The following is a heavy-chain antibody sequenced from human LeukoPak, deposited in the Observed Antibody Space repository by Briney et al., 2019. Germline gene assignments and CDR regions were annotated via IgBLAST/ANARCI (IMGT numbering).Heavy chain of an antibody. Sequence: ASVELSCKVSGYTLTELSMHWVRQAPGKGLEWMGGFDPEDGETIYAQKFQGRVTMTEDTSTDTAYMELSSLRSEDTAVYYCATGVGARKYYYDSSGYYGYWGQGTLVTVSS. V-gene: IGHV1-24*01. D-gene: IGHD3-22*01. J-gene: IGHJ4*02. CDR1: GYTLTELS. CDR3: ATGVGARKYYYDSSGYYGY. CDR2: FDPEDGET.